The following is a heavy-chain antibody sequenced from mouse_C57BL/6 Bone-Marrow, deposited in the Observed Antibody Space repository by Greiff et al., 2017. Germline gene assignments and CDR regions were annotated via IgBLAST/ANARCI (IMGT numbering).Heavy chain of an antibody. CDR1: GYSITSGYY. CDR2: ISYDGSN. Sequence: DVQLQESGPGLVKPSQSLSLTCSVTGYSITSGYYWNWIRQFPGNKLEWMGYISYDGSNNYNPSLKNRISITRDTSKNQFFLKLNSVTTEDTATYYCARMRLRRYAMDYWGQGTSVTVSS. J-gene: IGHJ4*01. V-gene: IGHV3-6*01. D-gene: IGHD2-2*01. CDR3: ARMRLRRYAMDY.